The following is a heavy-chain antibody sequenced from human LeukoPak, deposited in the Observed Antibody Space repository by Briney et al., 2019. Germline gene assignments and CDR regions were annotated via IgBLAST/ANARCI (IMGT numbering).Heavy chain of an antibody. Sequence: SETLSLTYTVSGGSIGSYYWSWIRQPPGKGLEWIGSIYYSGSTYYNPSLKSRVTISVDTSKNQFSLKLSSVTAADTAVYYCAREDDGKQTSYYGDYENYFDYWGQGTLVTVSS. CDR3: AREDDGKQTSYYGDYENYFDY. V-gene: IGHV4-39*07. J-gene: IGHJ4*02. CDR1: GGSIGSYY. D-gene: IGHD4-17*01. CDR2: IYYSGST.